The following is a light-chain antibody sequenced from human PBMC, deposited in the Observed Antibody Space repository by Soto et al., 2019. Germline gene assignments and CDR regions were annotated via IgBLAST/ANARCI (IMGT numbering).Light chain of an antibody. CDR3: CSYAGSSTYV. CDR2: EGS. V-gene: IGLV2-23*01. J-gene: IGLJ1*01. CDR1: SGDVGRYNL. Sequence: QSALTQPASVSGSPGQSITISCTGTSGDVGRYNLVSWYQQHPGKAPKLMIYEGSKRPSGVSNRFSGSKSGNTSFLTISGLQAEDEADYYCCSYAGSSTYVFGTGTKLTVL.